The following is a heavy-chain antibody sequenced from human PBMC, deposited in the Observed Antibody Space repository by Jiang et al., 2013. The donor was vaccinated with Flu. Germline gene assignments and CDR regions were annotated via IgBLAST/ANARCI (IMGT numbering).Heavy chain of an antibody. CDR2: IYYSGST. Sequence: TVSGGSISSSSYYWGWIRQPPGKGLEWIGSIYYSGSTYYNPSLKSRVTISVDTSKNQFSLKLSSVTAADTAVYYCGGTAMVYFDYWGQGTLVTVSS. CDR3: GGTAMVYFDY. J-gene: IGHJ4*02. CDR1: GGSISSSSYY. V-gene: IGHV4-39*01. D-gene: IGHD5-18*01.